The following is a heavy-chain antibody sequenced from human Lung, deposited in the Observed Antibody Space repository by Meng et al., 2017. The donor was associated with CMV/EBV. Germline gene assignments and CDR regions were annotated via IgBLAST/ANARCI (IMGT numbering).Heavy chain of an antibody. D-gene: IGHD2-2*02. Sequence: GESLKISCAASGFTFSSYWMHWVRQAPGKGLVWVSRINSDGSSTSYADSVKSRFTISRDNSKNTLYLQMNSLRAEDTAVYYCAKDPGGAAIRFWLDPWGQGXLVTASS. CDR2: INSDGSST. V-gene: IGHV3-74*01. CDR3: AKDPGGAAIRFWLDP. CDR1: GFTFSSYW. J-gene: IGHJ5*02.